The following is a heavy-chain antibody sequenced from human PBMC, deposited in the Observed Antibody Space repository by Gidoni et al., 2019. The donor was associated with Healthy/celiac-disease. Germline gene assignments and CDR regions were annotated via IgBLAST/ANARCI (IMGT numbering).Heavy chain of an antibody. J-gene: IGHJ4*02. V-gene: IGHV4-61*01. Sequence: QVQLQESGPGLVKPSETLSLTCTVPGGSVSRGSTYWSWIWQTPGKGLEWSGYIYSSGSTNYNPSLKCRVTISVDTSKNQFSLKLSSVTAADTAVYYCARVYYDFWSGYSKFDYWGQGTLVTVSS. D-gene: IGHD3-3*01. CDR1: GGSVSRGSTY. CDR3: ARVYYDFWSGYSKFDY. CDR2: IYSSGST.